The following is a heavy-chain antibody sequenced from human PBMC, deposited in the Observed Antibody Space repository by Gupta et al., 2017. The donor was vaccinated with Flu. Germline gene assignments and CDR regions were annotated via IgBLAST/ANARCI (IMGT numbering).Heavy chain of an antibody. CDR2: IIPIFGTA. V-gene: IGHV1-69*06. CDR1: GGTFSSYA. D-gene: IGHD5-24*01. Sequence: QVQLVQSGAEVKKPGSSVKVSCKASGGTFSSYAISWVRQAAGQGLEWMGGIIPIFGTANYAQKFQGRVTITADKSTSTAYMELSSLRSEDTAVYYCAGKSRPDGYNHHYYYYYGMDVWGQGTTVTVSS. J-gene: IGHJ6*02. CDR3: AGKSRPDGYNHHYYYYYGMDV.